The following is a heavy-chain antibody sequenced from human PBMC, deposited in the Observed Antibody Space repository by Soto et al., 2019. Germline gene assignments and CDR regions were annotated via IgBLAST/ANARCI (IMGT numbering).Heavy chain of an antibody. CDR1: GFSLSTSGVS. CDR2: IYWDDDK. V-gene: IGHV2-5*02. D-gene: IGHD2-21*01. Sequence: ITLKESGPTLVQPTQTLKLTCTFSGFSLSTSGVSVGWIRQRPGKALEWLALIYWDDDKRYRPSLKSRRTITKDTSNNQVVLTVTNMDPVDTATYYCAHRRVISYYFFDYWGPGTLVTVSS. J-gene: IGHJ4*02. CDR3: AHRRVISYYFFDY.